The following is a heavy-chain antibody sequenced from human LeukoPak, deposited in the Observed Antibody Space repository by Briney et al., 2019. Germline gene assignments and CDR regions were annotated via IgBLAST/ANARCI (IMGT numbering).Heavy chain of an antibody. CDR1: GYTFTSYG. Sequence: ASVKVSCKASGYTFTSYGISWVRQAPGQGLEWMAWISTYNGNTNYAQNLQGRVTMTTDSSTSTAYMELRSLRSDDTAVYYCARGSASSSGFDYWGQGTLVTVSS. CDR2: ISTYNGNT. D-gene: IGHD6-19*01. CDR3: ARGSASSSGFDY. J-gene: IGHJ4*02. V-gene: IGHV1-18*01.